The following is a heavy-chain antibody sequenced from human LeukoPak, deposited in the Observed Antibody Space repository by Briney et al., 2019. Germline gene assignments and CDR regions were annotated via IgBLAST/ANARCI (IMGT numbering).Heavy chain of an antibody. D-gene: IGHD2-2*01. V-gene: IGHV5-51*01. CDR2: IYPGNSDT. CDR1: GYSFISYW. J-gene: IGHJ4*02. CDR3: AGSSSNAEYDY. Sequence: GESLKISCMLSGYSFISYWIGWVRQMPGKGLEWMGIIYPGNSDTRYSPSFQGQVTISADKSISTAYLQWSSLKASDTAMYYCAGSSSNAEYDYWGQGTLVTVSS.